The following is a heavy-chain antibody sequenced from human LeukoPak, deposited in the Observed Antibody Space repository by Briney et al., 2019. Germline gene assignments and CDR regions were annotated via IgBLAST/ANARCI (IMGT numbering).Heavy chain of an antibody. V-gene: IGHV3-11*01. CDR1: GFTFSDYY. J-gene: IGHJ4*02. D-gene: IGHD3-10*01. CDR3: ARDAVTMVRGVNY. Sequence: PGGSLRLSCAASGFTFSDYYMSWVRQAPGKGLEWVSYISSSGSTIYYADSVKGRFTISRDNAKNSLYLQMNSLRAEDTAVYYCARDAVTMVRGVNYWGQGTLVTVSS. CDR2: ISSSGSTI.